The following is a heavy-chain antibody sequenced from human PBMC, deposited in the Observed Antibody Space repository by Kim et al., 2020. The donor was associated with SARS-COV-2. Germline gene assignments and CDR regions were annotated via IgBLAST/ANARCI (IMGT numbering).Heavy chain of an antibody. Sequence: APLKSRVTISVDTSKNQFSLKLTSVTAADTAIYYCARDSSNLKHYRDVWGKGTTVTVSS. CDR3: ARDSSNLKHYRDV. D-gene: IGHD6-6*01. J-gene: IGHJ6*03. V-gene: IGHV4-59*01.